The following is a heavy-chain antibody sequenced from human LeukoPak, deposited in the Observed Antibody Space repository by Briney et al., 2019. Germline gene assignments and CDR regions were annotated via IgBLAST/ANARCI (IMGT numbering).Heavy chain of an antibody. V-gene: IGHV3-23*01. J-gene: IGHJ4*02. CDR3: AKIAGAGTGFNFVY. Sequence: GGSLRLSCAASGFTFSSYAMNWVRQAPGKGLEWVSSISRSSGSTYYADSVKGRFTISRDNSKNTLYLQMNSLRAEDTAVYYCAKIAGAGTGFNFVYWGQRTLVTVS. D-gene: IGHD6-13*01. CDR2: ISRSSGST. CDR1: GFTFSSYA.